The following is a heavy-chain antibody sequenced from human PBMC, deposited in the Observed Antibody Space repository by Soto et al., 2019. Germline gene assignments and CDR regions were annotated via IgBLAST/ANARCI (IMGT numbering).Heavy chain of an antibody. J-gene: IGHJ4*02. CDR1: GGTFSSYA. V-gene: IGHV1-69*13. CDR2: IIPIFGTA. CDR3: ARDSGYSYGSPRGFDY. D-gene: IGHD5-18*01. Sequence: SVRVSCKASGGTFSSYAISWVRQAPGQGLEWMGGIIPIFGTANYAQKFQGRVTITADESTSTAYMELSSLRSEDTAVYYCARDSGYSYGSPRGFDYWGQGTLVTVS.